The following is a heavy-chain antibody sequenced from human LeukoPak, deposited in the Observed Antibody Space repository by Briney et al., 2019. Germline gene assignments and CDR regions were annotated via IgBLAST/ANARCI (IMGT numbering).Heavy chain of an antibody. CDR3: AHYGDYRFMYYFDY. CDR1: GFSLTTSGVG. J-gene: IGHJ4*02. Sequence: SGPTLVNPTQTLTLTCSFSGFSLTTSGVGVGWIRQSPGKALEWLALIYWNNDNRYSQSLKTRLTITKDTSKNQVVLTMTEMDPVDTATYYCAHYGDYRFMYYFDYWGQGTLVTVSS. D-gene: IGHD4-17*01. CDR2: IYWNNDN. V-gene: IGHV2-5*01.